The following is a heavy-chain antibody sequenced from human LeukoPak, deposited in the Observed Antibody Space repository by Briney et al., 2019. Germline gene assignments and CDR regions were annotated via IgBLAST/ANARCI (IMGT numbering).Heavy chain of an antibody. V-gene: IGHV3-23*01. CDR3: AKGSGPAGVMGPFDC. CDR2: ISGSGGST. CDR1: GFPFSIYA. J-gene: IGHJ4*02. Sequence: PGGSLSLSCAASGFPFSIYAMSWVRQAPGEGLEWLSSISGSGGSTYYADSVKGRFTISRDNSKNTLYLQMNSLRAEDTAVYYCAKGSGPAGVMGPFDCWGQGTLVTVCS. D-gene: IGHD2-2*01.